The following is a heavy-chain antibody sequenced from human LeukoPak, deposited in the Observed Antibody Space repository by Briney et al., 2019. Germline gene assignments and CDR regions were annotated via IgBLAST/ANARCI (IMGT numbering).Heavy chain of an antibody. CDR2: IIPLFTTA. Sequence: GASVKVSCKASGGTFSNYVISWVRQAPGQGLEWMGGIIPLFTTANYAQKFHGRATITADESTSTAYMELSSLRSEDTAVYYCARASGYGSATLAYYYYYMDVWGKGTTVTISS. D-gene: IGHD3-10*01. V-gene: IGHV1-69*13. CDR3: ARASGYGSATLAYYYYYMDV. J-gene: IGHJ6*03. CDR1: GGTFSNYV.